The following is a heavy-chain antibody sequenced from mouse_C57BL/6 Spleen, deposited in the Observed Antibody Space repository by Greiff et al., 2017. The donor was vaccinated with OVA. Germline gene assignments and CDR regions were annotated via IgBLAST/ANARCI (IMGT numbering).Heavy chain of an antibody. J-gene: IGHJ2*01. D-gene: IGHD3-2*02. CDR2: ISSGGSYT. CDR3: AGHEDSSGGSHFDY. Sequence: EVKLMESGGDLVKPGGSLKLSCAASGFTFSSYGMSWVRQTPDKRLEWVATISSGGSYTYYPDSVKGRFTISIDNAKNTLYLQMSSLTSEDRAIYYCAGHEDSSGGSHFDYWGQGTTLTVSS. V-gene: IGHV5-6*01. CDR1: GFTFSSYG.